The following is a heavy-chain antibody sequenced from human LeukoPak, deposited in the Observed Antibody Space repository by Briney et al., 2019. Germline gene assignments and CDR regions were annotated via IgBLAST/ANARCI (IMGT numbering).Heavy chain of an antibody. D-gene: IGHD2-2*01. CDR3: ARVGYCSSTNCFTNYFDY. V-gene: IGHV3-64*01. Sequence: PGGSLRLSCAASGFPFSSYAMHWVRQAPGKGLEFVSAINSNGRSTFYAISVKGRFTISRDNSKNTLYLQMGSLRAEDMAVYYCARVGYCSSTNCFTNYFDYWGQGTLVTVSS. CDR2: INSNGRST. CDR1: GFPFSSYA. J-gene: IGHJ4*02.